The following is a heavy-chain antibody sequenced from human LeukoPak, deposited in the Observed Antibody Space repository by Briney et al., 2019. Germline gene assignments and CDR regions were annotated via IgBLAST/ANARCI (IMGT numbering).Heavy chain of an antibody. V-gene: IGHV3-30*04. CDR2: ISYDGSNK. D-gene: IGHD1-26*01. CDR3: ARAPPGGKLPNHHNWFDP. Sequence: GGSLRLSCAASGFTFSSYAMHWVRQAPGKGLEWVAVISYDGSNKYYADSVKGRFTISRDNSKNTLYLQMNSLRAEDTAVYYCARAPPGGKLPNHHNWFDPWGQGTLVTVSS. J-gene: IGHJ5*02. CDR1: GFTFSSYA.